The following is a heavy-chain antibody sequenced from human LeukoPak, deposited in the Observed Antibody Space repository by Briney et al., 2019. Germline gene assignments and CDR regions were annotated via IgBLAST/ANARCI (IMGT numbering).Heavy chain of an antibody. CDR1: GGTFSSYA. D-gene: IGHD3-9*01. V-gene: IGHV1-69*01. Sequence: ASVKVSCKASGGTFSSYAISWVRQAPGQGLEWMGGIIPIFGTANYAQKFQGRVTITADESTSTAYMELSSLRSEDTAVYYCAREGGPQTYYDILTGYYGMVAFDIWGQGTMVTVSS. CDR3: AREGGPQTYYDILTGYYGMVAFDI. CDR2: IIPIFGTA. J-gene: IGHJ3*02.